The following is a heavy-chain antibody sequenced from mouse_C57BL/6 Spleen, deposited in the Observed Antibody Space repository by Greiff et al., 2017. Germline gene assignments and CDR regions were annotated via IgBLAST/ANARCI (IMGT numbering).Heavy chain of an antibody. D-gene: IGHD2-2*01. CDR3: ARYYGYSYWYFDV. J-gene: IGHJ1*03. V-gene: IGHV1-42*01. Sequence: TYNQKFKAKATLTVDKSSSTAYMQLKSLTSEDSAVYYCARYYGYSYWYFDVWGTWTTVTVSS.